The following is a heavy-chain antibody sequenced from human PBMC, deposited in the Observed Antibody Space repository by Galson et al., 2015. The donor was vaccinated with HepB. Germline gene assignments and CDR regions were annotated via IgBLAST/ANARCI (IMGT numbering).Heavy chain of an antibody. CDR2: ISSSSSYT. CDR3: AREAYSSSSPADYYGMDV. J-gene: IGHJ6*02. CDR1: GFTFSDYY. D-gene: IGHD6-6*01. Sequence: SLRLSCAASGFTFSDYYMSWIRQAPGKGLEWVSYISSSSSYTNYADSVKGRFTISRDNAKNSLYLQMNSLRAEDTAVYYCAREAYSSSSPADYYGMDVWGQGTTVTVSS. V-gene: IGHV3-11*06.